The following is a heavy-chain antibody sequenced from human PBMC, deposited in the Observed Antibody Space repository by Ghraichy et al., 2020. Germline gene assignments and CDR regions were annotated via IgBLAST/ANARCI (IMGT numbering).Heavy chain of an antibody. V-gene: IGHV3-7*01. CDR1: GFTFSNYW. J-gene: IGHJ4*02. Sequence: GSLRLSCAASGFTFSNYWMSWVRQAPGKGLEWVANIKQDGSEKYYVDSVKGRFTISRDNAKNSLYLQMNSLRAEDSAVYFCAGEFGSSTWYFFDSWGQGALVTVYS. CDR2: IKQDGSEK. CDR3: AGEFGSSTWYFFDS. D-gene: IGHD6-13*01.